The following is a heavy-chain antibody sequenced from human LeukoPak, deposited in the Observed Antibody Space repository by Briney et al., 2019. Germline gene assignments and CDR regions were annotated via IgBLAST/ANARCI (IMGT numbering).Heavy chain of an antibody. CDR3: ARANTAMVDFDY. V-gene: IGHV4-39*07. CDR2: IYYSGST. CDR1: GGSISSSSYY. J-gene: IGHJ4*02. Sequence: SDTLSLTCTVSGGSISSSSYYWGWIRQPPGKGLEWIGSIYYSGSTYYNPSLKSRVTISVDTSKNQFSLKLSSVTAADTAVYYCARANTAMVDFDYWGQGTLVTVSS. D-gene: IGHD5-18*01.